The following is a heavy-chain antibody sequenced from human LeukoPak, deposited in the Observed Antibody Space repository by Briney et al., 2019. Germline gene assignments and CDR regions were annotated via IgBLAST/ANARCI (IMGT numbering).Heavy chain of an antibody. Sequence: PGGSLRLSCAASGFTFSNHAMSWVRQAPGKGLQWVAVISGGGRTTEYADFVKGRFTISRDNSKNTLSLQMYSLTVEDTAIYFCAKNVVVKRYIDFWGQGTLVTVSS. J-gene: IGHJ4*02. V-gene: IGHV3-23*01. CDR3: AKNVVVKRYIDF. D-gene: IGHD2-15*01. CDR1: GFTFSNHA. CDR2: ISGGGRTT.